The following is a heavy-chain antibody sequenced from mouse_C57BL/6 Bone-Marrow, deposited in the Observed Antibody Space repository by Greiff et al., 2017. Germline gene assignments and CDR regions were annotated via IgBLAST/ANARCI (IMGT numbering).Heavy chain of an antibody. CDR1: GYTFTSYG. CDR3: ARGPYYGNYPYYFDY. D-gene: IGHD2-10*01. Sequence: QVQLQQSGAELARPGASVKLSCKASGYTFTSYGISWVKQRTGQGLEWIGEIYPRSGNTYYNEKFKGKATLTADKSSSTAYMELRSLTSEDSAVYFCARGPYYGNYPYYFDYWGQGNTLTVSS. CDR2: IYPRSGNT. J-gene: IGHJ2*01. V-gene: IGHV1-81*01.